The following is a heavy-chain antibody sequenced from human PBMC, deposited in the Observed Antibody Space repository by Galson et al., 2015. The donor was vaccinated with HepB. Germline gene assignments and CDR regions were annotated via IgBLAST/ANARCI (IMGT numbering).Heavy chain of an antibody. Sequence: SVKVSCKVSGYTLSELSMQWMRQAPGKGLEWMGGFVPDDGKTMYAQKFQGRVTMTEDTSTDTAYMELSSLRSEDTAVYYCATGEAADLWGEGTLVSDSS. J-gene: IGHJ4*02. CDR1: GYTLSELS. V-gene: IGHV1-24*01. D-gene: IGHD6-13*01. CDR2: FVPDDGKT. CDR3: ATGEAADL.